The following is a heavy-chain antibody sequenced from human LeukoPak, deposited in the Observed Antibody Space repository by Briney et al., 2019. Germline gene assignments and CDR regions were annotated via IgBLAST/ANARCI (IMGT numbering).Heavy chain of an antibody. CDR3: ARLGRYADY. V-gene: IGHV3-23*01. J-gene: IGHJ4*02. Sequence: PGGSLRLSCAAAVFTFTNYAMTWVRQGPGKGLEWVSHISGSGGSSYHVDSVKGRFTISRDNSKNTQYLQMNSLRAEDTAVYYCARLGRYADYWGQGTLVTVSS. D-gene: IGHD3-16*01. CDR2: ISGSGGSS. CDR1: VFTFTNYA.